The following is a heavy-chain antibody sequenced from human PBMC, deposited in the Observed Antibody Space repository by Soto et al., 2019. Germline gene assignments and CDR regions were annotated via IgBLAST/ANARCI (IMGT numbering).Heavy chain of an antibody. V-gene: IGHV3-74*01. CDR1: GFTFNIYW. Sequence: EVQLVESGGGLVRSGGSLRLSCVASGFTFNIYWMHWVRQAPAKGLEWVSRIDNDGSATTYADSVKGRFTISRDNAKNTLFLQMNTLRVDDTAVYYCARDNWNSYWGQGTLVTVSS. CDR3: ARDNWNSY. D-gene: IGHD1-1*01. J-gene: IGHJ4*02. CDR2: IDNDGSAT.